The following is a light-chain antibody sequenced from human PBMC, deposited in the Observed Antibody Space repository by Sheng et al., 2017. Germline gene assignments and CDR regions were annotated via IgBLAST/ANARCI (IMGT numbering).Light chain of an antibody. J-gene: IGLJ1*01. CDR1: SSDVGGYHH. Sequence: QSALTQPASLSGSPGQSITISCTGTSSDVGGYHHVSWYQQFPGKAPKLLIYDVINRPSGVSNRFSGSKSGNTASLTISGLRADDEADYYCSSFTSSASYVFGTVTKVTVL. V-gene: IGLV2-14*01. CDR2: DVI. CDR3: SSFTSSASYV.